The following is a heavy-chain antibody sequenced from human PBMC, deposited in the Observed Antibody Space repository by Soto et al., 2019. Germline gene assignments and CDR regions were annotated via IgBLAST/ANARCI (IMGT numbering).Heavy chain of an antibody. V-gene: IGHV1-8*01. Sequence: ASVKVSCKASGYTFTSYDINWVRQATGQGLEWMGWMNPNSGNTDYAQKFQGRVTMTRNTSISTAYMELSSLRSEDTAVYYCAIPTIFNGWEAAFDIWGQGTMVTVSS. CDR1: GYTFTSYD. J-gene: IGHJ3*02. CDR2: MNPNSGNT. D-gene: IGHD3-3*02. CDR3: AIPTIFNGWEAAFDI.